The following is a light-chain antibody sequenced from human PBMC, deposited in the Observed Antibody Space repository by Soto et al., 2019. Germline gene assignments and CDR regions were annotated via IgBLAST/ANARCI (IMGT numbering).Light chain of an antibody. Sequence: DIQMTQSPSTLSASVGDRVTITCRASQSISGWLAWYQQNPGKAPKLLIYKASTLESGVPSRFSSSGSETEFTLTISSLQPDDFATYYCQQDNNYGSWTFGQGTKVEIK. CDR2: KAS. CDR1: QSISGW. V-gene: IGKV1-5*03. J-gene: IGKJ1*01. CDR3: QQDNNYGSWT.